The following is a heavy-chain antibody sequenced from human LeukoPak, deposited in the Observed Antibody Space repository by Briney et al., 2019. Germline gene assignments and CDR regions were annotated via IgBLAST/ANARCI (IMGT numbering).Heavy chain of an antibody. CDR2: IWYDGSNK. V-gene: IGHV3-33*01. D-gene: IGHD1-1*01. CDR1: GFTFSSYG. CDR3: ARVELERLDAFDI. J-gene: IGHJ3*02. Sequence: GGSLRLSCAASGFTFSSYGMHWVRQAPGKGLEWVAVIWYDGSNKYYADSVKGRFTISRDNSKNTLYLQMNSLRAEDTAVYYCARVELERLDAFDIWGQGTMVTVSS.